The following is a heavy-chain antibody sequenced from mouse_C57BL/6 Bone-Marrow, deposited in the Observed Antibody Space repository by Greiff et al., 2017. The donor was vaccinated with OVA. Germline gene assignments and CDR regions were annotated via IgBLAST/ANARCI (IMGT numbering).Heavy chain of an antibody. CDR1: GYTFTSYW. D-gene: IGHD1-1*01. CDR3: ARGGHYYGSSYVYYFDY. CDR2: IYPGSGST. J-gene: IGHJ2*01. V-gene: IGHV1-55*01. Sequence: QVQLQQPGAELVKPGASVKMSCKASGYTFTSYWITWVKQRPGQGLEWIGDIYPGSGSTNYNEKFKSKATLTVDTSSSTAYMQLSSLTSEDSAVYYCARGGHYYGSSYVYYFDYWGQGTTLTVSS.